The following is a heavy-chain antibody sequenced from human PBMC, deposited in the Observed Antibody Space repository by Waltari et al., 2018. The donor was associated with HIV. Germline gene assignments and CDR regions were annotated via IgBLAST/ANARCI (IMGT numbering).Heavy chain of an antibody. CDR3: ARDGKSSYYYDSSPNWFDP. CDR1: GGSISSGGYY. CDR2: IYYSGST. J-gene: IGHJ5*02. Sequence: QVQLQESGPGLVKPSQTLSLTCTFSGGSISSGGYYCSWIRQHPGKGLEWIGFIYYSGSTYYNPSLKSRVTISVDTSKNQFSLKLSSVTAADTAVYYCARDGKSSYYYDSSPNWFDPWGQGTLVAVSS. D-gene: IGHD3-22*01. V-gene: IGHV4-31*03.